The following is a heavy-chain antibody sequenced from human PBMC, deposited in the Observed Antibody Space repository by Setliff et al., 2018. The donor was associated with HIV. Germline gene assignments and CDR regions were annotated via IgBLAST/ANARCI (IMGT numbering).Heavy chain of an antibody. CDR1: GFTVNRHY. CDR2: IHQSGTT. Sequence: SETLSLTCEVSGFTVNRHYMSWVRQAPGKGLEWIGEIHQSGTTNYNPALKSRVTISIDKSMNHFSLKLTSVTAADTAVYYCAREDTSMVSFGMEVWGHGTTVTVSS. J-gene: IGHJ6*02. CDR3: AREDTSMVSFGMEV. D-gene: IGHD5-18*01. V-gene: IGHV4-4*02.